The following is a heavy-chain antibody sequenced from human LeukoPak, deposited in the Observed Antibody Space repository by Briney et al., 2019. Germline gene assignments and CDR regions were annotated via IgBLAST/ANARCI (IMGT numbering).Heavy chain of an antibody. CDR3: ARARRHYYGSGSYPLNNWFDP. D-gene: IGHD3-10*01. CDR1: GYTFTSYG. CDR2: ISAYNGNT. V-gene: IGHV1-18*01. Sequence: AASVKVSCKASGYTFTSYGISWVRQAPGQGLEWMGWISAYNGNTNYAQKLQGRVTMTTDTSTSTAYMELRSLRSDDTAVYYCARARRHYYGSGSYPLNNWFDPWGQGTLVTVSS. J-gene: IGHJ5*02.